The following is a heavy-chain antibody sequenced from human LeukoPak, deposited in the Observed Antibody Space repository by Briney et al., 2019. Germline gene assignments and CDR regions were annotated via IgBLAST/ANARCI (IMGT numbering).Heavy chain of an antibody. CDR1: GGSFSGYY. J-gene: IGHJ4*02. D-gene: IGHD6-19*01. CDR2: INHSGST. CDR3: ARGSAVAGGNDY. Sequence: SETLSLTCAVYGGSFSGYYWSWIRQPPGKGLEWIGEINHSGSTNYNPSLKSRVTISVDTSKNQFSLKLSSVTAADTAVYYCARGSAVAGGNDYWGQGTLVTVSS. V-gene: IGHV4-34*01.